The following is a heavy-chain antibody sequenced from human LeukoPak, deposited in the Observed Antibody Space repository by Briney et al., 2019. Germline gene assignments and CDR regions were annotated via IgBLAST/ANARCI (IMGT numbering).Heavy chain of an antibody. CDR3: ATDFATRGRGHIVTRWFDS. CDR1: GYTLTELS. Sequence: GASVKVSCKVSGYTLTELSMHWVRQAPGKGLEWMGGFDPENDETVYAQKFEGRVLMTEDTSTDIAYMELSGLSSQDTAIYYCATDFATRGRGHIVTRWFDSWGQGTLVTVSS. CDR2: FDPENDET. J-gene: IGHJ5*01. V-gene: IGHV1-24*01. D-gene: IGHD3-10*01.